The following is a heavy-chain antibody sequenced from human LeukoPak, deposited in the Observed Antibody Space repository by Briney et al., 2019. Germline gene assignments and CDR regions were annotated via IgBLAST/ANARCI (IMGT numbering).Heavy chain of an antibody. V-gene: IGHV3-23*01. Sequence: GGSLRLSCAASGFTFSSYAMSWVRQAPGKGLEWVSAISGSGGSTYYADSVKGRFTISRDNSKNTLYLQMNSLRAEDMAVYYCAKAGVPTTVTTPIDYWGQGTLVTVSS. D-gene: IGHD4-17*01. CDR3: AKAGVPTTVTTPIDY. CDR1: GFTFSSYA. J-gene: IGHJ4*02. CDR2: ISGSGGST.